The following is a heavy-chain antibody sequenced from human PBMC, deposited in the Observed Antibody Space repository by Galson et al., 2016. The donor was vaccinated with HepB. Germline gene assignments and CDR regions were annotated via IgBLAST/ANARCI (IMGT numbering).Heavy chain of an antibody. J-gene: IGHJ4*02. CDR2: IKSKTDGGTT. CDR3: TTEEGSAAGTDYFDY. D-gene: IGHD6-13*01. Sequence: SLRLSCAASGFTFSNAWMSWVRQAPGKGLEWVGRIKSKTDGGTTDYAAPVKGRFTISRDDSKNTLYLQMNSLKTEDTAVYYCTTEEGSAAGTDYFDYWGQGTLVTVSS. V-gene: IGHV3-15*01. CDR1: GFTFSNAW.